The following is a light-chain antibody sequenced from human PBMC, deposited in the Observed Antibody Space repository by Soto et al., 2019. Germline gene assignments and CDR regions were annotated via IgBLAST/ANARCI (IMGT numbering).Light chain of an antibody. CDR2: DAS. V-gene: IGKV1-5*01. CDR3: QQYESYSPWT. Sequence: DIQMTQSPSTLSASLGDRVTITCRASQSISSWLAWYQQKPGKAPKLLIYDASSLESGVPSRFSGSGSGTEFTLTITSLQPDDFATYYCQQYESYSPWTFGQGTKVDIK. CDR1: QSISSW. J-gene: IGKJ1*01.